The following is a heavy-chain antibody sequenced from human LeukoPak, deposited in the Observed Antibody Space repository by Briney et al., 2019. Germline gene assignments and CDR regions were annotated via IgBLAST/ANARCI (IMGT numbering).Heavy chain of an antibody. J-gene: IGHJ2*01. D-gene: IGHD3-9*01. V-gene: IGHV1-18*01. Sequence: GASVKVSCKASGYTFTSYGISWVRQAPGQGLEWMGWISAYNGNTNYAQKLQGRVTITTDTSTSTAYVELRSLRSDDTAVYYCARGLRYFDWLWYFDLWGRGTLVTVSS. CDR2: ISAYNGNT. CDR1: GYTFTSYG. CDR3: ARGLRYFDWLWYFDL.